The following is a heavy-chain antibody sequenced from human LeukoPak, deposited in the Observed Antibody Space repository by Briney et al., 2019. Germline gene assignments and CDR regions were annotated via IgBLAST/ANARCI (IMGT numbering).Heavy chain of an antibody. V-gene: IGHV5-51*01. CDR3: ATSESQTRFDY. D-gene: IGHD1/OR15-1a*01. CDR2: IFPGDSET. Sequence: GESLKISCKGSGCSFTTHWIGWVRQLPGKALEWMGLIFPGDSETIYSPSFQGQVTISADKSINTAYLRWSSLKASDTAMYYCATSESQTRFDYWGQGTLVTVSS. J-gene: IGHJ4*02. CDR1: GCSFTTHW.